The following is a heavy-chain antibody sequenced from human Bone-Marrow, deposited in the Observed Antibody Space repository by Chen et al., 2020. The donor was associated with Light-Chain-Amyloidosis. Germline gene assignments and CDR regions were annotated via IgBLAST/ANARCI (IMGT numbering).Heavy chain of an antibody. CDR1: GFTFDDYA. D-gene: IGHD2-8*02. CDR3: AKSPRYSTGRFDY. J-gene: IGHJ4*02. Sequence: EVQLVESGGGVVQPGGSLTLSCAASGFTFDDYAMHWVRQAPGKGLEWVSLIVWDGRSTYYADSVKGRFTISRDNNKNSLSLQMNSLKSEDTALYYCAKSPRYSTGRFDYWGQGTLVTVSS. CDR2: IVWDGRST. V-gene: IGHV3-43*02.